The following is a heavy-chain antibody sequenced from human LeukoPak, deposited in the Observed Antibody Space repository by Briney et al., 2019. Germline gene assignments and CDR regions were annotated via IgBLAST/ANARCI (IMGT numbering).Heavy chain of an antibody. CDR1: GGSISSSSYY. Sequence: SETLSLTCTVSGGSISSSSYYWGWIRQPPGKGLEWIGSIYYSWSTYYNPSLKSRVTISVDTSKNQFSLRLTSVTAADTAVYYCARRGIGGSDEYYFDYWGQGTLVTVSP. CDR2: IYYSWST. D-gene: IGHD6-25*01. J-gene: IGHJ4*02. CDR3: ARRGIGGSDEYYFDY. V-gene: IGHV4-39*01.